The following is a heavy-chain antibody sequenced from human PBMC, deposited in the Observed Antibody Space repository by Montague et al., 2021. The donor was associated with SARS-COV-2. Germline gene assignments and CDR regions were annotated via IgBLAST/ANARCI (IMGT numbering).Heavy chain of an antibody. Sequence: PALVKPTQTLTLTCTLSGFSLSTSGMRASWIRQPPGKALEWLAXXXWXXXKFXSTSLKTRLTISKDTSKNPVVLTMTNMDPVDTATYYCARSYYDILTAYYTPFDYWGQGTLVTVSS. D-gene: IGHD3-9*01. V-gene: IGHV2-70*04. J-gene: IGHJ4*02. CDR2: XXWXXXK. CDR1: GFSLSTSGMR. CDR3: ARSYYDILTAYYTPFDY.